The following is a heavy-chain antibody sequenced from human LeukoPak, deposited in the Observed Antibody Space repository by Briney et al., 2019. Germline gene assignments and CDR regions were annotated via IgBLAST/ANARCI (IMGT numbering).Heavy chain of an antibody. J-gene: IGHJ3*02. CDR2: ISSSGSTI. Sequence: GGSLRLSCAASGFTFSDYYMSWIRQAPGKGLEWVPYISSSGSTIYYADSVKGRFTISRDNAKNSLYLQMNGLRAEDTALYYCAKDIVSSSWDHDAFDIWGQGTMVTVSS. CDR3: AKDIVSSSWDHDAFDI. D-gene: IGHD6-13*01. V-gene: IGHV3-11*01. CDR1: GFTFSDYY.